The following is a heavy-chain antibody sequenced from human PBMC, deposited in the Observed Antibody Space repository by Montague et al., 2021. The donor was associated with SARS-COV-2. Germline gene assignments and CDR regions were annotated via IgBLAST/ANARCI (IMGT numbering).Heavy chain of an antibody. Sequence: CAISGDSVVNHRRKWEENTPSLSSATKCVCRTYFRSKWYNDYAVSVKSRVIINPDTSNNRISLQLNSVTPEDTAVYYCSRAYCGGDCYFYWYFDLWGRGTLVTVSS. CDR1: GDSVVNHRRK. J-gene: IGHJ2*01. CDR3: SRAYCGGDCYFYWYFDL. D-gene: IGHD2-21*02. V-gene: IGHV6-1*01. CDR2: TYFRSKWYN.